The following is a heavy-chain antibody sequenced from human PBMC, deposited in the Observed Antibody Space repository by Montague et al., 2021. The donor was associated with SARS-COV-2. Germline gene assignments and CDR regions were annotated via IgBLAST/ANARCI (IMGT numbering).Heavy chain of an antibody. CDR2: GGAV. CDR3: VRDHPYGGPRGAYDI. V-gene: IGHV4-59*01. Sequence: GGAVNYNPSLGSRVTISTDTSKNQLSLKVNSVTAADTAVYYCVRDHPYGGPRGAYDILGQGTVVTVSS. D-gene: IGHD4-23*01. J-gene: IGHJ3*02.